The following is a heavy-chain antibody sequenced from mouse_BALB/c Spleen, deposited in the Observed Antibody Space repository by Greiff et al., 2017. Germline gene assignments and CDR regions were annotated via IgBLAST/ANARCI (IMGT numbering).Heavy chain of an antibody. Sequence: VQLQQSGAELVRSGASVKLSCTASGFNIKDYYMHWVKQRPEQGLEWIGWIDPENGDTEYAPKFQGKATMTADTSSNTAYLQLSSLTSEDTAVYYCNAYGSSRDYGGQGTTLTVSS. V-gene: IGHV14-4*02. J-gene: IGHJ2*01. CDR3: NAYGSSRDY. CDR1: GFNIKDYY. D-gene: IGHD1-1*02. CDR2: IDPENGDT.